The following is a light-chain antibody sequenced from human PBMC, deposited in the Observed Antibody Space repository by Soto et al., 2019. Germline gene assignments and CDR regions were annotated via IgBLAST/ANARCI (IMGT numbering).Light chain of an antibody. CDR3: QQRSNWLT. V-gene: IGKV3-11*01. Sequence: EIVLTQAPATLSLSPGERATLSCRASQSVSTSLAWYQQKPGQAPRLLIYDASSRATGIPARFSGSGAGTDFTLPIRSLEPEDFAVYSCQQRSNWLTFGGGNKVEIK. CDR2: DAS. CDR1: QSVSTS. J-gene: IGKJ4*01.